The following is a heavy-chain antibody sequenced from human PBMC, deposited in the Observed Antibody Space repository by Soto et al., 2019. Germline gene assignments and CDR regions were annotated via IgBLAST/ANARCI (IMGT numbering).Heavy chain of an antibody. D-gene: IGHD3-9*01. J-gene: IGHJ6*02. CDR1: GFTVGSNY. Sequence: GGSLILSCAASGFTVGSNYMSWVRQAPGKGLEWVSVIYSEGTPYYADSVKGRFTISRENSNNTLYLHMNSLRAEDTAVYYCARSTYYDILAGSYYYYAMDVWGQGTTGTVS. V-gene: IGHV3-53*01. CDR2: IYSEGTP. CDR3: ARSTYYDILAGSYYYYAMDV.